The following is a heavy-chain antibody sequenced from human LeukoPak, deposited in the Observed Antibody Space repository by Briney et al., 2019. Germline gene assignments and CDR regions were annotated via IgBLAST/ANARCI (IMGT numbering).Heavy chain of an antibody. V-gene: IGHV3-23*01. CDR2: ISGSGNTT. CDR1: GFIFNNYA. CDR3: AKGPAPYCSGGSCYSPHWYFDL. D-gene: IGHD2-15*01. J-gene: IGHJ2*01. Sequence: PGGSLRLSCAASGFIFNNYAMSWVRQAPGKGLEWVSAISGSGNTTYFGDSVTGRFTISRDNPKNTVYLQMNSLSAEDTAVYYCAKGPAPYCSGGSCYSPHWYFDLWGRGTLVTVSS.